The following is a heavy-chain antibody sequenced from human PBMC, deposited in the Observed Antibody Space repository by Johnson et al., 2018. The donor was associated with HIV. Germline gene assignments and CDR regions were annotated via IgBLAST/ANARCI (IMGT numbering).Heavy chain of an antibody. V-gene: IGHV3-7*05. D-gene: IGHD3-9*01. CDR2: IQQDGSEK. CDR1: GLTVSSNY. CDR3: ALHLTGDSFDI. J-gene: IGHJ3*02. Sequence: VQLVESGGGLIQPGGSLRLSCAASGLTVSSNYMSWVRQAPGKGLEWVANIQQDGSEKYYVDSVKGRFTISRDNAKNSLYLQMNSLRAEDTAVYYCALHLTGDSFDIWGQGTMVTVSS.